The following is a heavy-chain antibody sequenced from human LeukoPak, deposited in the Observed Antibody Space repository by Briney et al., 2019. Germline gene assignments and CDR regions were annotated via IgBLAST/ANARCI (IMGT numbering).Heavy chain of an antibody. J-gene: IGHJ4*02. CDR2: IWYDGRNK. D-gene: IGHD6-19*01. CDR3: ARDLSIAVFDY. CDR1: GFKFSSYA. V-gene: IGHV3-33*01. Sequence: GGSLRLSCAASGFKFSSYAMSWVRQAPGKGLEWVAVIWYDGRNKYYVDSVKGRFTISRDNSKNTVYLQMNSLRAEDTAVYFCARDLSIAVFDYRGQGTLVTVSS.